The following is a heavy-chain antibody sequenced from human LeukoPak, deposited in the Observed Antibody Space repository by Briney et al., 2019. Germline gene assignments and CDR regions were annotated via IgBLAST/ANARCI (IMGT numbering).Heavy chain of an antibody. Sequence: HPGGSLRLSCAASGFTFDDYAMHWVRQAPGKGLEWVSLISGDGGSTYYADSVKGRFTISRDNSKNSLYLQMNSLRTEDTALYYCAKDQLITMVRGVSYYYYGMDVWGQGTTVTVSS. D-gene: IGHD3-10*01. V-gene: IGHV3-43*02. CDR2: ISGDGGST. CDR1: GFTFDDYA. J-gene: IGHJ6*02. CDR3: AKDQLITMVRGVSYYYYGMDV.